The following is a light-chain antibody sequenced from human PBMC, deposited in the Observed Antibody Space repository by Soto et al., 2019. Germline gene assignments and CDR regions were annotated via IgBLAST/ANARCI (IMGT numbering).Light chain of an antibody. J-gene: IGLJ1*01. CDR3: QSYDNSLSAYV. CDR1: SSDIGACSE. CDR2: GST. V-gene: IGLV1-40*01. Sequence: QPVLTQPPSLSGAPGQRVTISCTGSSSDIGACSEVHWYQQLPGTAPKLLIFGSTNRPSGVPDRFSGSKSATSASLAITGLQAEDEADYYCQSYDNSLSAYVFGTGTKLTVL.